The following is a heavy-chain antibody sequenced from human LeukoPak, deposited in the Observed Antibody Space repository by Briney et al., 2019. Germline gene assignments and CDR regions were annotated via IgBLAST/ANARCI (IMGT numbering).Heavy chain of an antibody. CDR3: AKSGPDFGDLPSEYYFDY. D-gene: IGHD4-17*01. CDR1: GFSFSSYA. Sequence: GGSLRLSCAASGFSFSSYAMHWVRQAPGRGLEWVSAIWYDGSNKFYADSVKGRFTISRDNSKNTLYLQMNSLRAEDTAVYYCAKSGPDFGDLPSEYYFDYWGQGALVTVSS. J-gene: IGHJ4*02. CDR2: IWYDGSNK. V-gene: IGHV3-33*06.